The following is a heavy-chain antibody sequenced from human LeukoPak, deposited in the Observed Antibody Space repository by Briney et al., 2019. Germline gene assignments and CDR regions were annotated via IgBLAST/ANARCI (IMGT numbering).Heavy chain of an antibody. J-gene: IGHJ4*02. CDR2: IFYTGTT. CDR1: GTSISNYY. Sequence: SETLSLTCTVSGTSISNYYWSWIRQPPGKGLEGIGYIFYTGTTVSNPSLKSRLIMSVDMSKNQVSLNLISVTAVDTAVYYCARHSGDYGGLYDYWGQGALVTVSS. D-gene: IGHD4-17*01. CDR3: ARHSGDYGGLYDY. V-gene: IGHV4-59*08.